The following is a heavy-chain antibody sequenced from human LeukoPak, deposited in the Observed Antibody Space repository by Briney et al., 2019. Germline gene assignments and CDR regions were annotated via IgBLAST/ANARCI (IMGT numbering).Heavy chain of an antibody. Sequence: SQTLSLTCTVSGGSISSGDYYWSSIRQPPGKGLEWIGYIYYSGSTYYNPSLKSRVTISVDTSKSQFSLKPSSVTAADTAVYYCAYSSGWYWFDPWGQGTLVTVSS. CDR3: AYSSGWYWFDP. V-gene: IGHV4-30-4*01. CDR2: IYYSGST. J-gene: IGHJ5*02. D-gene: IGHD6-19*01. CDR1: GGSISSGDYY.